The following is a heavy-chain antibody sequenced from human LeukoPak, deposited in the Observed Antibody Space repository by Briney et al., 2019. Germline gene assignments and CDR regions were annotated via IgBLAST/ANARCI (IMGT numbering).Heavy chain of an antibody. CDR1: GGTFSSYA. V-gene: IGHV1-18*01. CDR2: ISAYNGNT. D-gene: IGHD2-8*01. CDR3: ARDASRHCTNGVCDTYYYYGMDV. J-gene: IGHJ6*02. Sequence: ASVKVSCKASGGTFSSYAISWVRQAPGQGLEWMGWISAYNGNTNYAQKLQGRVTMTTDTSTSTAYMELRSLRSDDTAVYYCARDASRHCTNGVCDTYYYYGMDVWGQGTTVTVSS.